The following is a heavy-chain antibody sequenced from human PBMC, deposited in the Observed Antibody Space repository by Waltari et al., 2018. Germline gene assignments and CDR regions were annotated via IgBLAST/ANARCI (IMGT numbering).Heavy chain of an antibody. V-gene: IGHV4-39*07. CDR1: GGSISSSSYY. CDR2: IYYSGST. J-gene: IGHJ4*02. Sequence: QLQLQESGPGLVKPSETLSLTCTVSGGSISSSSYYWGWIRQPPGKGLEWVGSIYYSGSTYYNPSLKSRVTISVDTSKNQFSLKLSSVTAADTAVYYCARDCGGDCYFDYWGQGTLVTVSS. D-gene: IGHD2-21*01. CDR3: ARDCGGDCYFDY.